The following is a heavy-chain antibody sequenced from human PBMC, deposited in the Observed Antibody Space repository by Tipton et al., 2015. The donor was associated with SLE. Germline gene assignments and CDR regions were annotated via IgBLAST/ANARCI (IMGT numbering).Heavy chain of an antibody. D-gene: IGHD1-1*01. CDR1: GGSIRSNY. J-gene: IGHJ4*02. V-gene: IGHV4-59*12. CDR3: ARVAPTEVFDY. Sequence: TLSLTCNVSGGSIRSNYWSWIRQPPGKGLEWIGYIYYSGSTNYNPSLKSRVTISLDTSKNQFSLKLSSVTAADTAVYYCARVAPTEVFDYWGQGTLVTVSS. CDR2: IYYSGST.